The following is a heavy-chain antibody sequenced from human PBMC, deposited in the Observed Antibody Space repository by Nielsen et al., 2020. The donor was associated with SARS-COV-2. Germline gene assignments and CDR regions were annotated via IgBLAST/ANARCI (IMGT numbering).Heavy chain of an antibody. J-gene: IGHJ6*03. D-gene: IGHD4-17*01. CDR2: ISAYNGNT. CDR3: ARAGDTVTTNYYYYMDV. CDR1: GYTFTSYG. V-gene: IGHV1-18*04. Sequence: ASVKVSCKASGYTFTSYGISWVRQAPGQGLEWMGWISAYNGNTNYAQKFQGRVTITADESTSTAYMELSSLRSEDTAVYYCARAGDTVTTNYYYYMDVWGKGTTVTVSS.